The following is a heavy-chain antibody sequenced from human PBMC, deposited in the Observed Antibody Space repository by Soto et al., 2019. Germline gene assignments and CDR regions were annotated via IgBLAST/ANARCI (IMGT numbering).Heavy chain of an antibody. D-gene: IGHD2-15*01. J-gene: IGHJ4*02. CDR1: GGSISYYY. CDR2: IYSSGSI. V-gene: IGHV4-59*01. Sequence: QVQLQESGPVLVKPSETLSLTCTVSGGSISYYYWSWIRQPPGKELEWIGFIYSSGSINYNPSIKSLVTISVDTSKNQCSLKLSSVTAVDTAVYHCARAYGGNCFDYWGQGSLVTDSS. CDR3: ARAYGGNCFDY.